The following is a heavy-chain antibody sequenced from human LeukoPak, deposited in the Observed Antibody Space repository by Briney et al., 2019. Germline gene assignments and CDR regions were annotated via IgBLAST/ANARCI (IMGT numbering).Heavy chain of an antibody. Sequence: GGSLRLSCAASGFTFSSYSMNWVRQAPGKGLEWVSSISSSSSYIYYADSVKGRFTISRDNAKNSLYLQMNSLRAEDTAVYYCARGPRPYYYGSGSYKNYYYYMDVWGKGTTVTISS. J-gene: IGHJ6*03. CDR3: ARGPRPYYYGSGSYKNYYYYMDV. CDR1: GFTFSSYS. D-gene: IGHD3-10*01. V-gene: IGHV3-21*01. CDR2: ISSSSSYI.